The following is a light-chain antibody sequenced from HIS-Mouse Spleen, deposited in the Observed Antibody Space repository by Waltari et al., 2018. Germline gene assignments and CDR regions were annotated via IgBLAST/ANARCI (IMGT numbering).Light chain of an antibody. Sequence: QSALTQPASVSGSPGQSITISCTGTSSDVGSYNLVSWYQQQPGKAPKLMIYEGSKRPSGVSNRCAGSKSGNKAFLTISGLQAEDEADYYCCSYAGSSTLVFGGGTKLTVL. CDR3: CSYAGSSTLV. J-gene: IGLJ2*01. CDR2: EGS. V-gene: IGLV2-23*01. CDR1: SSDVGSYNL.